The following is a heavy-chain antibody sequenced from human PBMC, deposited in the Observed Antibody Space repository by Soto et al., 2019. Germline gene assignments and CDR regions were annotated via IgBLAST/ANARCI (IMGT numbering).Heavy chain of an antibody. CDR1: GFTFSSYG. CDR3: ARDYCGGDCCNWFDP. Sequence: GGSLRLSCAASGFTFSSYGMHWVRQAPGKGLEWVAVIWYDGSNKYYADSVKGRFTISRDNSKNTLYLQMNSLRAEDTAVYYCARDYCGGDCCNWFDPWGQGTLVTVPQ. J-gene: IGHJ5*02. CDR2: IWYDGSNK. V-gene: IGHV3-33*01. D-gene: IGHD2-21*02.